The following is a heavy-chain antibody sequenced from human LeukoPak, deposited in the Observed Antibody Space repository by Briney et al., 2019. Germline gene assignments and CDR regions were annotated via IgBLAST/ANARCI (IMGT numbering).Heavy chain of an antibody. V-gene: IGHV1-18*04. D-gene: IGHD5-12*01. CDR3: ARSPGRYSGDNWYFDY. Sequence: RWASVKVSCKTSGYSFSTYGIHWLRQAPGQGLEWVGWVSPSNGNTHYAQRVQGRVSMTADTPTGTASMELRSLRSDDTAVYYCARSPGRYSGDNWYFDYWGQGTLVTVSS. CDR1: GYSFSTYG. CDR2: VSPSNGNT. J-gene: IGHJ4*02.